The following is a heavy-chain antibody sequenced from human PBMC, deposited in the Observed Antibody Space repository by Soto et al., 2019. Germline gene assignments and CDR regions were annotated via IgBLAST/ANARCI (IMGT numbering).Heavy chain of an antibody. CDR1: GGSFSSYG. V-gene: IGHV1-69*01. CDR2: IIPIFGTA. CDR3: AGDLSWESGVVREDYHYGMDV. D-gene: IGHD3-3*01. Sequence: QVQLVQSGAEVKKPGSSVKVSCKASGGSFSSYGISWVRQAPGQGLEWMGGIIPIFGTASYAQKFQGRVTITADESTRTAYMELSSLRSEDSAVYYCAGDLSWESGVVREDYHYGMDVW. J-gene: IGHJ6*01.